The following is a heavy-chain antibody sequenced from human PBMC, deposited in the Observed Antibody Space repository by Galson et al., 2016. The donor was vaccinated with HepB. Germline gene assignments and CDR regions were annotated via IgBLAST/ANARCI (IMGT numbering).Heavy chain of an antibody. V-gene: IGHV3-74*01. D-gene: IGHD5-12*01. CDR2: INSDGSTT. CDR1: GFTFSSHW. CDR3: ARDPSSGIGNWFDP. J-gene: IGHJ5*02. Sequence: SLRLSCAASGFTFSSHWMHWVRQAPGKGQVWVSRINSDGSTTSYADFVKGRFTISRDNAKNTLYLQMNSLRAEDTAVYYCARDPSSGIGNWFDPWGQGTLVTVSS.